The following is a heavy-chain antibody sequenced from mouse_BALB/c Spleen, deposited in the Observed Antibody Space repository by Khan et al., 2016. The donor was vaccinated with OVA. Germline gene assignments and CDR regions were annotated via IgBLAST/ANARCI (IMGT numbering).Heavy chain of an antibody. D-gene: IGHD1-2*01. CDR2: INPSSGYI. J-gene: IGHJ4*01. V-gene: IGHV1-4*02. CDR3: ASLRRRVDY. CDR1: GYSFTTYT. Sequence: QVQLQQSAAELARPGASVKMSCKASGYSFTTYTIHWVKQRPGQGLEWIGNINPSSGYIEYNQKFKDKTTLTADKSSSTAYMQLSSLTSEDSAVYYGASLRRRVDYWGQGTSVTGSS.